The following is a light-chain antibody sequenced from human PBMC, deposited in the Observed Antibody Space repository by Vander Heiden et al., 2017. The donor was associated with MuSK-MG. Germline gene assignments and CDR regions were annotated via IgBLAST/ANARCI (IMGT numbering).Light chain of an antibody. Sequence: DIQMTQSPSSLSASVGDRVTITCRASQSISSYLNWYQQKPGKAPKLLIYAASSLQRGVPSRFSGSGYGTDFTLTISSLQPEDFATYYCQQRDSNPPQSTFGPGTKVEIK. CDR2: AAS. CDR3: QQRDSNPPQST. J-gene: IGKJ1*01. V-gene: IGKV1-39*01. CDR1: QSISSY.